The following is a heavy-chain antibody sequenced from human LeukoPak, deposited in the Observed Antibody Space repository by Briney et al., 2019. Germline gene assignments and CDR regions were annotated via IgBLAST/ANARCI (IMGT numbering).Heavy chain of an antibody. CDR2: INHSGST. V-gene: IGHV4-34*01. D-gene: IGHD5-24*01. CDR1: GGSFSGYY. Sequence: SETLSLTCAVYGGSFSGYYWSWIRQPPGKGLEWIGEINHSGSTNYNPSLKSRVTISVDTSKNQFSLKLSSVTAADTAVYYCARGDRRGWSRWLQSYQFDYWGQGGLVAVSS. J-gene: IGHJ4*02. CDR3: ARGDRRGWSRWLQSYQFDY.